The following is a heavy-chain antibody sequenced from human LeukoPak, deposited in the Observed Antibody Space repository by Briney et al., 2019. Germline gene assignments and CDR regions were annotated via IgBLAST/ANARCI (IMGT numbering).Heavy chain of an antibody. J-gene: IGHJ3*02. CDR1: GFTFSSYE. V-gene: IGHV3-48*03. CDR2: ISSSGSTI. Sequence: GGSLRLSCAASGFTFSSYEMNWVRQAPGKGLEWVSYISSSGSTIYYADSVKGRFTISRDNAKNSLYLQMNSLRAEDTAVYYCARDAYSSSFGDAFDIWGQGTMVTVSS. D-gene: IGHD6-13*01. CDR3: ARDAYSSSFGDAFDI.